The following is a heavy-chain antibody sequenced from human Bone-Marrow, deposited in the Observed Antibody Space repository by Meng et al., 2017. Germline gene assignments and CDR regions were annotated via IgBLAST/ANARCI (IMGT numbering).Heavy chain of an antibody. V-gene: IGHV3-15*01. Sequence: GGSLRLSCAASGFTFSNAWMTWVRQAPGKGLEWIGRMKSNVDGGTVDYAAAVKGRFFISRDDSENTFYLQMNSLRAEDTAVYYCARDFDCSGGSCYDEVYYYGMDVWGQGTTVTVSS. CDR3: ARDFDCSGGSCYDEVYYYGMDV. D-gene: IGHD2-15*01. J-gene: IGHJ6*02. CDR1: GFTFSNAW. CDR2: MKSNVDGGTV.